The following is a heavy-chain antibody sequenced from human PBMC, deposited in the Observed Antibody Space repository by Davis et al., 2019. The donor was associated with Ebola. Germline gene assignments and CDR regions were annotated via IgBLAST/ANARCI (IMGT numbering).Heavy chain of an antibody. CDR3: ARMLNYYYYMDV. V-gene: IGHV4-61*08. CDR2: IYYSGST. Sequence: PSETLSLTCTVSGGSISSGDYYWSWIRQPPGKGLEWIGYIYYSGSTNYNPSLKSRVTISVDTSKHQFSLKLSSVTAADTAVYYCARMLNYYYYMDVWGKGTTVTVSS. D-gene: IGHD2-8*01. CDR1: GGSISSGDYY. J-gene: IGHJ6*03.